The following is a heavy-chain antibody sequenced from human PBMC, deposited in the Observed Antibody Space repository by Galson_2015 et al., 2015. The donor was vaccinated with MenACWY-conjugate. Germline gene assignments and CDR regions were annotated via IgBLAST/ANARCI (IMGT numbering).Heavy chain of an antibody. CDR2: INSDGRST. CDR3: ARLGGNYRTTSHFDY. D-gene: IGHD1-26*01. CDR1: GFTFSTYW. Sequence: SLRLSCAASGFTFSTYWMHWVRHAPGKGLVWVSRINSDGRSTSYADSVKGRFTISRDNAKNTLNLQMNSLRAEDTAVYYCARLGGNYRTTSHFDYWGQGTLVTVSS. V-gene: IGHV3-74*01. J-gene: IGHJ4*02.